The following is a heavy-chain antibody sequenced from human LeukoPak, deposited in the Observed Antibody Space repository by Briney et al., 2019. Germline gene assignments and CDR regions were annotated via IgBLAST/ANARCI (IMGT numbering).Heavy chain of an antibody. D-gene: IGHD3-22*01. V-gene: IGHV4-31*03. CDR3: ARVKFRDSSGYYYFLDY. Sequence: PSQTLSLTCTVSGGSISSGGYYWSWIRQHPGKGLEWIGYIYYGGSTYYNPSLKSRVTIPVDTSKNQFSLKLSSVTAADTAVYYCARVKFRDSSGYYYFLDYWGQGTLVTVSS. CDR1: GGSISSGGYY. CDR2: IYYGGST. J-gene: IGHJ4*02.